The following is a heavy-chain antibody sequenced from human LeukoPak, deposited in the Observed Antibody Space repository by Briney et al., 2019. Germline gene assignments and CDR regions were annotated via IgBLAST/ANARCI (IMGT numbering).Heavy chain of an antibody. D-gene: IGHD6-19*01. V-gene: IGHV1-69*02. Sequence: GSSVKVSCKASGGTFSSYTISWVRQAPGQGLEWMGRIIPILGIANYAQKFQGRVTITADKSTSTAYMELSSLRSGDTAVYYCARASGWYNWFDPWGQGTLVTVSS. CDR2: IIPILGIA. J-gene: IGHJ5*02. CDR3: ARASGWYNWFDP. CDR1: GGTFSSYT.